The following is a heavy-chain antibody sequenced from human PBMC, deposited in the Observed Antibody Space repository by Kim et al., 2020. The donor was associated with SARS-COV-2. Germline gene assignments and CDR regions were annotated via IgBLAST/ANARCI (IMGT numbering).Heavy chain of an antibody. Sequence: GGSLRLSCAVSGFTFNMYSMSWVRQAPGKGLEWVAEVGGGGRDTVYADSVRGRFTISRDNSKNTLYLQMNSLRTEDTAMYYCAKDSVAANGVLDAFDIWGQGTMVTVSS. CDR1: GFTFNMYS. CDR3: AKDSVAANGVLDAFDI. D-gene: IGHD6-19*01. V-gene: IGHV3-23*01. J-gene: IGHJ3*02. CDR2: VGGGGRDT.